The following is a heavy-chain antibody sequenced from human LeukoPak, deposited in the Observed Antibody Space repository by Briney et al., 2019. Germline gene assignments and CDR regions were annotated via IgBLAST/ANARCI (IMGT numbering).Heavy chain of an antibody. Sequence: PGGSLRLSCAASGFTFSDYYMSWIRQAPGKGLEWVSYISSSGSTIYYADSVKGRFTISRDNAKNSLYLQMNSLRAEDTAVYYCARAVYDSSGYYPNWFDPWGQGTLVTVSS. CDR1: GFTFSDYY. J-gene: IGHJ5*02. CDR2: ISSSGSTI. D-gene: IGHD3-22*01. V-gene: IGHV3-11*04. CDR3: ARAVYDSSGYYPNWFDP.